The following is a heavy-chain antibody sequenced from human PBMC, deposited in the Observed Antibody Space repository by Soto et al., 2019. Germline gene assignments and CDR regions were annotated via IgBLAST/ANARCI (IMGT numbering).Heavy chain of an antibody. V-gene: IGHV3-30*18. D-gene: IGHD2-15*01. J-gene: IGHJ6*02. CDR1: GFTFSSYG. CDR3: AKSLVAATPSYYYYGMDV. Sequence: QVQLVESGGGVVQPGRSLRLSCAASGFTFSSYGMHWVRQAPDKGLEWVAVISYDGSNKYYADSVKGRFTISRDNSKNTRYLQMNSLRAEDTAVYYCAKSLVAATPSYYYYGMDVWGQGTTVTVSS. CDR2: ISYDGSNK.